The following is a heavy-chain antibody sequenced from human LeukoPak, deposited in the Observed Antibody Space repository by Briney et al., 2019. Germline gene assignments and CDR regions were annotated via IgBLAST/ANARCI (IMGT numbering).Heavy chain of an antibody. CDR2: IYASGTT. CDR1: GDSISNYY. D-gene: IGHD3-9*01. CDR3: ARTVGDILTGYFHFDY. V-gene: IGHV4-4*07. Sequence: SETLSLTCIVSGDSISNYYWSWIRQPAGKGLEWIGRIYASGTTNYNPSLKSRVTMSVDTSKNQFSLKLTSVTAADTAVYYCARTVGDILTGYFHFDYWGQGTLVTVSS. J-gene: IGHJ4*02.